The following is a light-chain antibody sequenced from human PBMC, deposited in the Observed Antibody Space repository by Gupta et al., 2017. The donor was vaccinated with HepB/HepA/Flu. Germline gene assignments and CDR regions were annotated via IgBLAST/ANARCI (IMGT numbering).Light chain of an antibody. V-gene: IGKV2-24*01. CDR2: NIS. J-gene: IGKJ1*01. CDR3: MQSTHFPRT. CDR1: ESLVHSNGDTY. Sequence: DAVLTQTPLSSPVTLGESASISCRSSESLVHSNGDTYFSWLQQRPGQPPRLLIYNISQRLSGVPDRFSGSGAGTHFTLTISRVQAEDVGVYYCMQSTHFPRTFGQGTKVEI.